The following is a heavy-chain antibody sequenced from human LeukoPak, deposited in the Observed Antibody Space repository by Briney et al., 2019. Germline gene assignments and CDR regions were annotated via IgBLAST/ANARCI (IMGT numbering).Heavy chain of an antibody. CDR3: AKDRYGDYGPFDN. J-gene: IGHJ3*02. D-gene: IGHD4-17*01. CDR2: IPSDGSYT. V-gene: IGHV3-30*18. Sequence: SGGSLRLSCAASGFNFNSHGMHWVRQAPGKGLEWVALIPSDGSYTYYADSVKGRFTISRDNSKNTLSLQMNSVRPDDMAVYYCAKDRYGDYGPFDNWGQGTMVTVSS. CDR1: GFNFNSHG.